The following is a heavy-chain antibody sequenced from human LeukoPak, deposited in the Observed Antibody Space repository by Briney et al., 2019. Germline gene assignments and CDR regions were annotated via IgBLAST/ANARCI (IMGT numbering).Heavy chain of an antibody. V-gene: IGHV3-21*01. Sequence: GGSLRLSCAASGFTFSSYSMNWVRQAPGKGLEWVSSISSSSSYIYYADSVKGRFTISRGNAKNSLYLQMNSLRAEDTAVYYCARDPLAYCSGGSCNWFDPWGQGTLVTVSS. J-gene: IGHJ5*02. CDR3: ARDPLAYCSGGSCNWFDP. CDR1: GFTFSSYS. CDR2: ISSSSSYI. D-gene: IGHD2-15*01.